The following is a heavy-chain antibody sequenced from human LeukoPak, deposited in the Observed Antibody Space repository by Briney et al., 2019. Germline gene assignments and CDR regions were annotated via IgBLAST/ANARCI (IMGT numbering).Heavy chain of an antibody. CDR1: GGSISSGGYY. CDR3: ARERRNALDNCLDP. D-gene: IGHD2-2*01. V-gene: IGHV4-31*03. J-gene: IGHJ5*02. Sequence: SETLSLTSTVSGGSISSGGYYWSWIRQHPGKGLEWIGYIYYSGSTYYNPSLKSRVTISVDTSKNQFSLKLSSVTAADTAVYYCARERRNALDNCLDPWGQGTLVTVSS. CDR2: IYYSGST.